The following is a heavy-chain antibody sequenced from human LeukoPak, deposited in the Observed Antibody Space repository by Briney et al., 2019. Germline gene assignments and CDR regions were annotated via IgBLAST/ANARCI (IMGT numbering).Heavy chain of an antibody. CDR2: ISGSGGST. CDR1: GFTFSSYA. Sequence: GASLRLSCAASGFTFSSYAMSWVRQAPGKGLEWVSAISGSGGSTYYSDSVKGRFTISRDNSKNTLYLQMNSLRAEDTAVYYCAKDDSQLVGYIAFDYWGQGTLVTVSS. V-gene: IGHV3-23*01. D-gene: IGHD5-24*01. CDR3: AKDDSQLVGYIAFDY. J-gene: IGHJ4*02.